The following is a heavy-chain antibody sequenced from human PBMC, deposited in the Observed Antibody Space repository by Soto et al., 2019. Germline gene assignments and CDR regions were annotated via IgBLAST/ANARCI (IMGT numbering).Heavy chain of an antibody. J-gene: IGHJ6*03. D-gene: IGHD3-3*01. Sequence: QVQLQESGPGLVKPSETLSLTCTVSGDSISGYDWCWIRQAPGKGLEWIGYTYYTGSTDYNPSLTSRVTISVDSSNNKFSLALTSVPAADTAVYYCARNQAGTVFGLPTHVYDMDAWGKETTVTVSS. CDR1: GDSISGYD. V-gene: IGHV4-59*01. CDR3: ARNQAGTVFGLPTHVYDMDA. CDR2: TYYTGST.